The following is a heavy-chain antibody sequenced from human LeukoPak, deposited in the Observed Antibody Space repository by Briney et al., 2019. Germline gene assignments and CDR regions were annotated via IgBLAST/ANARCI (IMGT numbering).Heavy chain of an antibody. V-gene: IGHV3-30*02. Sequence: GGSLRLSCAASGFTFSSYGMHWVRQAPGKGLEWVAFIRYDGSNKYYADSVKGRLTISRDNSKNTLYLQMNSLRAEDTAVYYCAKEHLRNGDYFDYWGQGTLVTVSS. CDR2: IRYDGSNK. CDR1: GFTFSSYG. CDR3: AKEHLRNGDYFDY. D-gene: IGHD1-1*01. J-gene: IGHJ4*02.